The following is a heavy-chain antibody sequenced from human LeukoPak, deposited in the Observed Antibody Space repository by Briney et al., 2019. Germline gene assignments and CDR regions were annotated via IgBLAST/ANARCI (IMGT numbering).Heavy chain of an antibody. CDR1: GFTFSRYA. V-gene: IGHV3-30*03. Sequence: PGGSLRLSCAASGFTFSRYAMHWVRQAPGKGLEWVAVISYDGSNKYYADSVKGRFTISRDNSKNTLYLQMNSLRAEDTAVYYCASLANTYSSSPYAFDIWGQGTMVTVSS. CDR3: ASLANTYSSSPYAFDI. J-gene: IGHJ3*02. D-gene: IGHD6-13*01. CDR2: ISYDGSNK.